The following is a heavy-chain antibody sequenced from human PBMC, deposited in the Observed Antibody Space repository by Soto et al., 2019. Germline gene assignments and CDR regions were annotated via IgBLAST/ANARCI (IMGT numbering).Heavy chain of an antibody. J-gene: IGHJ5*02. CDR3: ARDKDFWSGFWGSCLDP. Sequence: SVKVSCKASGDTFGRFTINWVRQAPGQGLEWMGGIKPISDITNYAQRFQGRVTITADESTSTAFMELSSLRSDDTAVYYCARDKDFWSGFWGSCLDPWGQGTLVTVSS. CDR1: GDTFGRFT. D-gene: IGHD3-3*01. V-gene: IGHV1-69*13. CDR2: IKPISDIT.